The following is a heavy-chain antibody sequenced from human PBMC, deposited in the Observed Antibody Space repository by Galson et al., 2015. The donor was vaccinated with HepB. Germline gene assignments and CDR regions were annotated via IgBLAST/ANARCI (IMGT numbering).Heavy chain of an antibody. CDR1: GYTFTSYG. V-gene: IGHV1-18*04. Sequence: SVKVSCKASGYTFTSYGISWVRQAPGQGLEWMGWISAYKGNTNYAQKLQGRVTMTTDTSTSTAYMELRSPRSDDTAVYYCAGEGPYYDILTGYYDYWGQGTLVTVSS. J-gene: IGHJ4*02. CDR3: AGEGPYYDILTGYYDY. D-gene: IGHD3-9*01. CDR2: ISAYKGNT.